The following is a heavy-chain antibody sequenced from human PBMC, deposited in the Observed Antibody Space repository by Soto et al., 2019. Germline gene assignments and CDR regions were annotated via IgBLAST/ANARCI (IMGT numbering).Heavy chain of an antibody. J-gene: IGHJ4*02. CDR2: IYYSGST. D-gene: IGHD4-17*01. Sequence: SETLSLTCTVSGGSISSYYWSWIRQPPGKGLEWIGYIYYSGSTNYNPSLKSRVTISVDTSKNQFSLKLSSVTAAYTAVYYCASYTHYGDYSDYWGQGTLVTVS. V-gene: IGHV4-59*08. CDR3: ASYTHYGDYSDY. CDR1: GGSISSYY.